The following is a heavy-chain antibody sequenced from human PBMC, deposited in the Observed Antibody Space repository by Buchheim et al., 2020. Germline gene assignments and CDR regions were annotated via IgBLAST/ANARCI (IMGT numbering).Heavy chain of an antibody. CDR1: GGSISSYY. Sequence: QVQLQESGPGLVKPSETLSLTCTVSGGSISSYYWSWIRQPPGKGLEWIGYIYYSGSTNYNPSLKSRVTISVDTSKNQFSLKLSSVTAADTAVYYCARGTGGYSYGLYFDYWGQGTL. D-gene: IGHD5-18*01. J-gene: IGHJ4*02. CDR3: ARGTGGYSYGLYFDY. CDR2: IYYSGST. V-gene: IGHV4-59*01.